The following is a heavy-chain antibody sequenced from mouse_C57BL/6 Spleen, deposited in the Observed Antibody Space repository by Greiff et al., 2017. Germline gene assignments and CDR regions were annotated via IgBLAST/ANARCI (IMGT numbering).Heavy chain of an antibody. CDR3: ARSPNYYGSSYAMDY. D-gene: IGHD1-1*01. Sequence: EVQLQESGGDLVKPGGSLKLSCAASGFTFSSYGMSWVRQTPDKRLEWVATISSGGSYTYYPDSLKGRFTISRDNAKNTQYLQMSSLKSEDTAMYYGARSPNYYGSSYAMDYWGQGTSVTVSS. V-gene: IGHV5-6*01. CDR1: GFTFSSYG. CDR2: ISSGGSYT. J-gene: IGHJ4*01.